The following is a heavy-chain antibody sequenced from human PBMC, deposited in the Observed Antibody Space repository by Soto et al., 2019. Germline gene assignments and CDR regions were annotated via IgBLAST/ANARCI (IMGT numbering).Heavy chain of an antibody. CDR1: GGSISTADYS. CDR3: ALLLASTGTYYFDY. Sequence: TLSLTCTVTGGSISTADYSWSWIRQPPGKALEWIGSIYHSGSTYYNPSLKSRLTMSVDTSKNQFSLKLTIVTAADTAGYYCALLLASTGTYYFDYWAQGTLVTVSS. J-gene: IGHJ4*02. D-gene: IGHD3-3*01. CDR2: IYHSGST. V-gene: IGHV4-30-4*01.